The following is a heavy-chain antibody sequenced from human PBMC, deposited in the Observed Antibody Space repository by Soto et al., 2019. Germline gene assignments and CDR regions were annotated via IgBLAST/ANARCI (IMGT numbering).Heavy chain of an antibody. Sequence: SETLSLTCAVYGGSFSGYYWSWIRQPPGKGLEWIGEINHSGSTNYNPSLKSRVTISVDTSKNQFSLKLSSVTAADTAVYYCARRWGVPRGYNWNDRDAFDIWGQGTMVTVSS. V-gene: IGHV4-34*01. CDR3: ARRWGVPRGYNWNDRDAFDI. CDR1: GGSFSGYY. CDR2: INHSGST. J-gene: IGHJ3*02. D-gene: IGHD1-20*01.